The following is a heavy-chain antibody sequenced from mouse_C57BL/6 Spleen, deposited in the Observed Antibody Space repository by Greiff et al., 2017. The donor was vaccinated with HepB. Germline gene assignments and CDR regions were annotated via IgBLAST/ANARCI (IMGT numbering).Heavy chain of an antibody. CDR1: GFTFSDYG. D-gene: IGHD1-1*01. CDR2: ISSGSSTI. Sequence: EVKVEESGGGLVKPGGSLKLSCAASGFTFSDYGMHWVRQAPEKGLEWVAYISSGSSTIYYADTMKGRFTISRDNAKNTLFLQMTSLRSEDTAMYYCARSLYYYGSSPFDYWGQGTTLTVSS. J-gene: IGHJ2*01. CDR3: ARSLYYYGSSPFDY. V-gene: IGHV5-17*01.